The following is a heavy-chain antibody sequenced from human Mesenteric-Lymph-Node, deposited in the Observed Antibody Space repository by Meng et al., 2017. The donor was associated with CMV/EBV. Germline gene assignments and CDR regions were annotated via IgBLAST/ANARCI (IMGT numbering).Heavy chain of an antibody. V-gene: IGHV4-59*08. CDR1: GGSISSYY. D-gene: IGHD3-3*01. J-gene: IGHJ3*02. CDR2: IYYSGST. Sequence: GSLRLSCTVSGGSISSYYWSWIRQPPGKGLEWIGYIYYSGSTNYNPSLKSRVTISVDTSKNQFSLKLSSVTAADTAVYYCARSTVLRFLEWLNPDAFDIWGQGTMVTVSS. CDR3: ARSTVLRFLEWLNPDAFDI.